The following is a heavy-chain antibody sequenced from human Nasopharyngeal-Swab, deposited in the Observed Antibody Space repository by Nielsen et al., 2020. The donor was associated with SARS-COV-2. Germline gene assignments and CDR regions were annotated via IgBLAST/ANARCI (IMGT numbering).Heavy chain of an antibody. V-gene: IGHV3-48*02. Sequence: WIREPTGEGLEWVSYISSSSSTIYYADSVKGRFTISRDNAKNSLYLQMNNLRDDDSAVYYCARYRGSYFPDFDYWGQGTLVTVSS. J-gene: IGHJ4*02. CDR2: ISSSSSTI. D-gene: IGHD1-26*01. CDR3: ARYRGSYFPDFDY.